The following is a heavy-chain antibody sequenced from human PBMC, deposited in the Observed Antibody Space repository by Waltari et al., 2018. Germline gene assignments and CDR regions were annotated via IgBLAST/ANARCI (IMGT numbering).Heavy chain of an antibody. CDR1: GGTFSNNY. V-gene: IGHV4-34*01. CDR3: ARRGHSSYYYYYMDV. D-gene: IGHD5-18*01. Sequence: QVQLQQWGAGLSKPSETLSLTCAVYGGTFSNNYRSWIRQPPGKGLEWIGEINPSGSTNYNPSLKSRVTISGDTSKNQFSLELSSVSAADTAVYYCARRGHSSYYYYYMDVWGKGTTVTVSS. CDR2: INPSGST. J-gene: IGHJ6*03.